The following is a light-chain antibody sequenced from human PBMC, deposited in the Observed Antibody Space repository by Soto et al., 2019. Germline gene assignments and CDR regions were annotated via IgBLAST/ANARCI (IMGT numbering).Light chain of an antibody. CDR1: QSVSSN. CDR3: QQSYRSSPIT. V-gene: IGKV3-15*01. CDR2: GAS. J-gene: IGKJ5*01. Sequence: EIVMTQSPATLSVSPGERATLSCRASQSVSSNLAWYQQKPGQAPRLLIYGASTRATGIPARFSGSGSGTEFTLTIDSLRPEDFASYYCQQSYRSSPITFGPGTRLEIK.